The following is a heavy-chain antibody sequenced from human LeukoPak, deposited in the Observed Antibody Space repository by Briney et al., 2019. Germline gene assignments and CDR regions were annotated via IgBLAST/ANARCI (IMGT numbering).Heavy chain of an antibody. J-gene: IGHJ4*02. V-gene: IGHV4-4*07. CDR1: GGSLTNFH. D-gene: IGHD5-12*01. Sequence: SETLSLTCSVSGGSLTNFHWNWIRQPAGKGLEWIGRVFSSGSTHYNPSLNSRVTLSVDTSKNQFSLKLNSVTAADTAVYYCATTHQWLRLRYFDYWGQGTLVTVSS. CDR3: ATTHQWLRLRYFDY. CDR2: VFSSGST.